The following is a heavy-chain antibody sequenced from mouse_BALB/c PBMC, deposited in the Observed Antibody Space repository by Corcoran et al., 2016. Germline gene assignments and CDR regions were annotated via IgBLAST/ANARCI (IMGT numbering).Heavy chain of an antibody. CDR2: INTYTGEP. CDR1: GYTFTNYG. V-gene: IGHV9-1*02. Sequence: QIQLVQSGPELKKPGETVKISCKASGYTFTNYGMNWVKQDPGKGLKWMGWINTYTGEPTYADDFKGRFAFSLETSASTAYLQINNLKNEDMATYFCASGDYDDAWFAYWGQGTLVTVSA. CDR3: ASGDYDDAWFAY. J-gene: IGHJ3*01. D-gene: IGHD2-4*01.